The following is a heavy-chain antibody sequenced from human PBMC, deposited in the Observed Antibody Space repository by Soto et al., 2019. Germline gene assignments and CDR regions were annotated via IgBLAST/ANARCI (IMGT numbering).Heavy chain of an antibody. CDR3: ASYDFWSGNPF. Sequence: GGSLRLSCAASGFTVSSNYMSWVRQAPGKGLEWVSVIYGGGSTYYADSVKGRFTISRDNSKNTLYLQMNSLRAEDTAVYYCASYDFWSGNPFWGQGTLVTVSS. CDR2: IYGGGST. V-gene: IGHV3-66*01. D-gene: IGHD3-3*01. J-gene: IGHJ4*02. CDR1: GFTVSSNY.